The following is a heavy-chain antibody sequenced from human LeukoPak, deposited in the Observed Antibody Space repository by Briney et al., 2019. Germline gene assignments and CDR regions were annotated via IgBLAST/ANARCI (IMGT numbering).Heavy chain of an antibody. CDR2: FDPEDGET. Sequence: ASVKVSCTVSGYTLTELSMHWVRQAPRKGLEWMGGFDPEDGETIYAQKFQGRATMTEDTSTDTAYMELISLRSEDTAVYYCARAGIAVDYWGQGTLVTVSS. CDR3: ARAGIAVDY. CDR1: GYTLTELS. V-gene: IGHV1-24*01. J-gene: IGHJ4*02. D-gene: IGHD1-26*01.